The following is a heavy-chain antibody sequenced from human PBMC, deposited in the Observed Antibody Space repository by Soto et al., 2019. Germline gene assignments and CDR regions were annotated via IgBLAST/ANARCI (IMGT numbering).Heavy chain of an antibody. Sequence: GGSLRLSCAASGFTFSSYCMHWVRQAPGKGLEWVAVISYDGSNKYYADSVKGRFTVSRDKSKNTLYLQVNSPRAEDTAVYYCAKDKVPVVVTAPFVYWGQGTLVTVSS. CDR2: ISYDGSNK. V-gene: IGHV3-30*18. CDR1: GFTFSSYC. J-gene: IGHJ4*02. CDR3: AKDKVPVVVTAPFVY. D-gene: IGHD2-21*02.